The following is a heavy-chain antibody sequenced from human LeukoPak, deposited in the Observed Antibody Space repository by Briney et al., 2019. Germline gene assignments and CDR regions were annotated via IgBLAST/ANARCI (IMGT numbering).Heavy chain of an antibody. CDR1: QFIFSTYS. D-gene: IGHD6-25*01. CDR3: ARDFGGSPFDY. V-gene: IGHV3-33*08. Sequence: GGSLRLSCVASQFIFSTYSLNWVRQAPGKGREWVAVIWNDGSNEDYADSVKGRFTISRDNSKNTLYLQMNSLRAEDTAVYYCARDFGGSPFDYWGQGTLVTVSS. J-gene: IGHJ4*02. CDR2: IWNDGSNE.